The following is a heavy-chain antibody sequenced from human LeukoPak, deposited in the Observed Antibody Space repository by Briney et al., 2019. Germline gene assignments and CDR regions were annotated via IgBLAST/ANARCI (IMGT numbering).Heavy chain of an antibody. Sequence: SETLSLTCAVYGGPFSGYYWSWIRQPPGKGLEWIGEINHSGSTNYNPSLKSRVTISVDTSKNQFSLKLSSVTAADTAVYYCARTAYDFWSGSDYGMDVWGQGTTVTVSS. J-gene: IGHJ6*02. CDR1: GGPFSGYY. CDR3: ARTAYDFWSGSDYGMDV. CDR2: INHSGST. V-gene: IGHV4-34*01. D-gene: IGHD3-3*01.